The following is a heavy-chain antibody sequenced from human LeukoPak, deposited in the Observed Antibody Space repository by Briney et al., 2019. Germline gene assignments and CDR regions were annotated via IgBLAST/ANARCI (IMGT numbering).Heavy chain of an antibody. CDR3: ARDMSPYGGNRYYYYYGMDV. CDR2: ISYDGSNK. CDR1: RFIFSSYA. D-gene: IGHD4-23*01. J-gene: IGHJ6*02. V-gene: IGHV3-30-3*01. Sequence: GGSLRLSCAASRFIFSSYAMSWVRQAPGKGLEWVAVISYDGSNKYYADSVKGRFTISRDNSKNTLYLQMNSLRAEDTAVYYCARDMSPYGGNRYYYYYGMDVWGQGTTVTVSS.